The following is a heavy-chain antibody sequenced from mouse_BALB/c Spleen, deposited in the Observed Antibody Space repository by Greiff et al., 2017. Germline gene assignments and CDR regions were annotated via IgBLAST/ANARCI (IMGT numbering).Heavy chain of an antibody. J-gene: IGHJ2*01. V-gene: IGHV3-2*02. CDR1: GYSITSDYA. CDR3: ARSGLGRGYFDY. CDR2: ISYSGST. Sequence: EVQRVESGPGLVKPSQSLSLTCTVTGYSITSDYAWNWIRQFPGNKLEWMGYISYSGSTSYNPSLKSRISITRDTSKNQFFLQLNSVTTEDTATYYCARSGLGRGYFDYWGQGTTLTVSS. D-gene: IGHD4-1*01.